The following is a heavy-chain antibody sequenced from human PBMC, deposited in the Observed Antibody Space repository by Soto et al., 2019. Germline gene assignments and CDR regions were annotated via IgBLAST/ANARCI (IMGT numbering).Heavy chain of an antibody. J-gene: IGHJ6*02. D-gene: IGHD2-15*01. V-gene: IGHV1-69*12. CDR2: ISRIFGTA. Sequence: QVQLVQSGAEVKKPGSSVKVSCKASGGTFSSYAISWVRQAPGQGLEWMGGISRIFGTADYAQKFQGRVTITADESTSTAYMELSSLRSEDTAVYYWASSGYCSGGSCSYPQYYYYGMDVWGQGTTVTVSS. CDR1: GGTFSSYA. CDR3: ASSGYCSGGSCSYPQYYYYGMDV.